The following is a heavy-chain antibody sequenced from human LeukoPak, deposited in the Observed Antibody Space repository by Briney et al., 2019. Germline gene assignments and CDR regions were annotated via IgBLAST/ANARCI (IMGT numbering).Heavy chain of an antibody. CDR1: GFTFSSYI. CDR2: ISSSSSYI. CDR3: ARTYYDILTGYNPYFDY. D-gene: IGHD3-9*01. J-gene: IGHJ4*02. Sequence: PGGSLRLSCAASGFTFSSYIINWVRQAPGKGLEWVSSISSSSSYIYYADSVKGRFTISRDNAKNFLYLQMNSLRAEDTAVYYCARTYYDILTGYNPYFDYWGQGILVTVSS. V-gene: IGHV3-21*01.